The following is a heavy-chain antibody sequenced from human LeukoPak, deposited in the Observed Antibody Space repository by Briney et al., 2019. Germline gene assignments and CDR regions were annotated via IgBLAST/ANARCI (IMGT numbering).Heavy chain of an antibody. Sequence: GGSLRLSCAASGFTFSSYGMHWVRQAPGKGLEWVAFIRYDGSNKYYADSVKGRFTISRDNSKNTLYLQMNSLRAEDTAVYYCAKVVNFYDSSGYYAPHYWGQGTLVTVSS. CDR3: AKVVNFYDSSGYYAPHY. D-gene: IGHD3-22*01. V-gene: IGHV3-30*02. CDR2: IRYDGSNK. J-gene: IGHJ4*02. CDR1: GFTFSSYG.